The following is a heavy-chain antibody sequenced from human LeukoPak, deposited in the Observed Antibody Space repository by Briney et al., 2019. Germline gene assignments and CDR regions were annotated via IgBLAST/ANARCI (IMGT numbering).Heavy chain of an antibody. CDR2: ISSGSTI. CDR1: GFTFSNYN. J-gene: IGHJ5*02. D-gene: IGHD6-13*01. V-gene: IGHV3-69-1*01. Sequence: GGSLRLSCAVSGFTFSNYNMNWVRQAPGKGLEWVAYISSGSTIYYADSVKGRFTISRDNAKNSLYLQMNSLRAEDTAVYYCARDGYSRTNWFDPWGQGTLVTVSS. CDR3: ARDGYSRTNWFDP.